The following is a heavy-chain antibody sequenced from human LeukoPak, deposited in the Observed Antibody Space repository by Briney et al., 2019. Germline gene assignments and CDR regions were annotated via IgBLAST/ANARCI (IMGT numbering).Heavy chain of an antibody. D-gene: IGHD4/OR15-4a*01. Sequence: GGSLRLSCTVSGFTVSSNSMSWVRQAPGKGLEWVSFSDSVKGRFTISRDNSENTLYLQMNSLRAEDTAVYYCARRAGAYSHPYDYWGQGTLVTVSS. J-gene: IGHJ4*02. V-gene: IGHV3-53*01. CDR3: ARRAGAYSHPYDY. CDR1: GFTVSSNS.